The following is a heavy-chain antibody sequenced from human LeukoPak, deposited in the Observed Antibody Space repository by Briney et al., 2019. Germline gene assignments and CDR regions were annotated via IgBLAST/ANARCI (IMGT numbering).Heavy chain of an antibody. CDR2: INHSGST. Sequence: SETLSLTCAVYGGSFSGYYWSWIRQPPGKGLEWIGEINHSGSTNYNPSLKSRVTISVDTSKNQFSLKLSSVTAADTAVYYCARAQGVTYYDFWSGYYGDAFDIWGQGTMVTVSS. D-gene: IGHD3-3*01. V-gene: IGHV4-34*01. CDR3: ARAQGVTYYDFWSGYYGDAFDI. J-gene: IGHJ3*02. CDR1: GGSFSGYY.